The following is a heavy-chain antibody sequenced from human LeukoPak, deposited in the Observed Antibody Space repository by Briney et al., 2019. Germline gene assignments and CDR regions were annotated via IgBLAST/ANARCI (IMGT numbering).Heavy chain of an antibody. CDR1: GGSICRYY. CDR3: AMVWSGYDVFDI. Sequence: PSETLSLTCTLSGGSICRYYWSLIRQPPGKGPEWIGYIYYSGSTNYKPSLKSRVTISVDASKNQFSLKLRSVTAADTAVYYCAMVWSGYDVFDIWGQGTMVTVSS. D-gene: IGHD3-3*01. V-gene: IGHV4-59*01. CDR2: IYYSGST. J-gene: IGHJ3*02.